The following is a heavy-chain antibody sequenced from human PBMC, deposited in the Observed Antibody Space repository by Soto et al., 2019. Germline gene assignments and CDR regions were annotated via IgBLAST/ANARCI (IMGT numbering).Heavy chain of an antibody. V-gene: IGHV3-11*06. CDR2: ISPGSRYP. D-gene: IGHD2-15*01. CDR3: VRGGGGGLFDP. Sequence: PGGSLRLSCAGSGFTFGDSYMSWIRQAPGKGLEWLSYISPGSRYPAYADSVKGRFTISRDNAKRSLYLQMMSLTAEDTAIYYCVRGGGGGLFDPWGQGTMVTGSS. J-gene: IGHJ5*02. CDR1: GFTFGDSY.